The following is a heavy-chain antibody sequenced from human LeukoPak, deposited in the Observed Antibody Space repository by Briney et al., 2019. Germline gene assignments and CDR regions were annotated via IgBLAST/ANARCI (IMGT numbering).Heavy chain of an antibody. CDR1: GYTFTGYY. J-gene: IGHJ2*01. CDR3: AREGVVLMGRDFERDWYFDL. V-gene: IGHV1-8*03. Sequence: ASVKVSCKASGYTFTGYYIHWVRQAPGQGLEWMGWMNPNSGNTGYAQKFQGRVTITRNTSISTAYMELSSLRSEDTAVYYCAREGVVLMGRDFERDWYFDLWGRGTLVTVSS. CDR2: MNPNSGNT. D-gene: IGHD2-8*01.